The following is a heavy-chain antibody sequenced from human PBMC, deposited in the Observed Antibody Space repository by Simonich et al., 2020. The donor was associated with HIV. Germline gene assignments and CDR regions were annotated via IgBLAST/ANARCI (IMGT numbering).Heavy chain of an antibody. V-gene: IGHV1-2*06. D-gene: IGHD6-19*01. J-gene: IGHJ4*02. CDR3: ARSYSSGFTFDY. CDR1: GYTFTGYY. CDR2: INPNSGGT. Sequence: QVQLVQSGAEVKKPGASVKVSCKASGYTFTGYYMHWVRQAPGQGLEWMGRINPNSGGTNYAQKLQGRVTMTRDTSIGTAYMELSRLRSDDTAVYCCARSYSSGFTFDYWGQGTLVTVSS.